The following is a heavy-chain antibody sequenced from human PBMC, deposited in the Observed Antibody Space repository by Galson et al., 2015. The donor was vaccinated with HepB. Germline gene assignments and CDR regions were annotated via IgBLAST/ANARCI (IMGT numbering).Heavy chain of an antibody. J-gene: IGHJ4*02. CDR3: AKRDTISQYFFDY. Sequence: SLRLSCAASGFTFSNYGMSWVRQAPGKGLEWVSPASKTVHTTYYADSVRGRFTISSDKYRKIMYLQMNRLRDEDTAVYYCAKRDTISQYFFDYWGQGILVTVSS. V-gene: IGHV3-23*01. CDR2: ASKTVHTT. CDR1: GFTFSNYG. D-gene: IGHD3-3*02.